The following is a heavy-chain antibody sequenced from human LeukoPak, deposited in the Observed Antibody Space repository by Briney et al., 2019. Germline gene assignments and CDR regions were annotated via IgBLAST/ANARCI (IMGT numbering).Heavy chain of an antibody. Sequence: ASVKVSCKVSGYTLTELSMHWVRQAPGKGLEWMGGFDPEDGETIYAQKFQGRVTMTEDTSTDTAYMELSSLRSEDTAVYYCATDSAPKLGPGGAFDIWGQGTMVTVSS. CDR2: FDPEDGET. V-gene: IGHV1-24*01. D-gene: IGHD7-27*01. CDR1: GYTLTELS. CDR3: ATDSAPKLGPGGAFDI. J-gene: IGHJ3*02.